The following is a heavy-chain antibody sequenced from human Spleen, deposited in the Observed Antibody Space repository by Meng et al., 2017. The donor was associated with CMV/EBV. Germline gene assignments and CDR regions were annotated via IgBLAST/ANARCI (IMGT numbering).Heavy chain of an antibody. V-gene: IGHV3-74*01. Sequence: GESLKISCAASGFTFHDYTMHWVRQAPGKGLEWVSRINSDGSVTAYADSVKGRFTISRDNAKNTLYLQMNSLRAEDTAVYYCAILNDYDNSGYYDYWGQGMLVTVSS. J-gene: IGHJ4*02. D-gene: IGHD3-22*01. CDR2: INSDGSVT. CDR1: GFTFHDYT. CDR3: AILNDYDNSGYYDY.